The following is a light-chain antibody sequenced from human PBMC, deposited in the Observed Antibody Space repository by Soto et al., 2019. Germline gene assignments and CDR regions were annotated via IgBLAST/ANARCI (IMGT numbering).Light chain of an antibody. J-gene: IGKJ1*01. V-gene: IGKV3-20*01. CDR3: QEYGSSPPST. CDR1: QSVSKHF. Sequence: EILLTQSTGILSLCPGERATLSCRSSQSVSKHFLPRYQHERVQAAGLLIYGASTRATDVPDRVSGSGSVADFTLSISRLEPEDFAVYYCQEYGSSPPSTFGKGIELDIK. CDR2: GAS.